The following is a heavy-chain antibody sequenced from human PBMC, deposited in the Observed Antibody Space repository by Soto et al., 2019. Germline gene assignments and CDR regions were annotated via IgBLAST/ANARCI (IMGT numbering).Heavy chain of an antibody. CDR3: ARGLWYSSGWDNDY. J-gene: IGHJ4*02. D-gene: IGHD6-19*01. CDR2: IWYDGSNK. Sequence: QVQLVESGGGVVQPGRSLRLSCAASGFTFSFYGMHWVRQAPGKGPEWVAVIWYDGSNKYYADSVKGRFTISRDNFENTLYLQMNSLRAEDTAVYYCARGLWYSSGWDNDYWGQGTLVTVSS. V-gene: IGHV3-33*01. CDR1: GFTFSFYG.